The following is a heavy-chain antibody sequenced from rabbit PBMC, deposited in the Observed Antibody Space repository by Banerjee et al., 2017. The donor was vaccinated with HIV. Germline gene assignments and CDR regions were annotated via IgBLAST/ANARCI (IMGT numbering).Heavy chain of an antibody. J-gene: IGHJ4*01. CDR2: IYSSSGST. D-gene: IGHD1-1*01. Sequence: QEQLEESGGDLVKPGASLTLTCTASGFSFSSSYYMCWVRQAPGKGLEWIACIYSSSGSTWYASWAKGRFTISKTSSTTVTLQMTSLTVADTATYFCARGPDTGAGAYYYNILWGPGTLVTVS. CDR3: ARGPDTGAGAYYYNIL. CDR1: GFSFSSSYY. V-gene: IGHV1S45*01.